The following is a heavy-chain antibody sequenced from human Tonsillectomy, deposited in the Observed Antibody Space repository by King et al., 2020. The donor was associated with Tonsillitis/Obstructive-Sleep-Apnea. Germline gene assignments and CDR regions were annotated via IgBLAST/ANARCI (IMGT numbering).Heavy chain of an antibody. V-gene: IGHV3-30*04. Sequence: VQLVESGGGVVQPGRSLRLSCAAPGFTFSNYAMHWVRQAPGKGLEWVAVISYDGNNKYYADSVKGRFTISRDNSKNTLYLQMNSLRAEDTAVYYCARDLPIVILPVAIKGGFDYWGQGTLVTVSS. CDR3: ARDLPIVILPVAIKGGFDY. CDR2: ISYDGNNK. CDR1: GFTFSNYA. D-gene: IGHD2-2*02. J-gene: IGHJ4*02.